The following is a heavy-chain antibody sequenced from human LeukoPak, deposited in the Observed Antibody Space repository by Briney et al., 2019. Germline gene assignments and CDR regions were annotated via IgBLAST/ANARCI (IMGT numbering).Heavy chain of an antibody. CDR2: INANGDST. CDR3: ARELRYSSNTFDI. V-gene: IGHV3-64*02. J-gene: IGHJ3*02. Sequence: GGSLRLSCVASGFTFSTYRMHWVRQALGKGLEYVSGINANGDSTYYAESVKGTFTVSRDNSKNTLYLQMGSLRADDMAIYYCARELRYSSNTFDIWGQGTMVTVSS. D-gene: IGHD5-18*01. CDR1: GFTFSTYR.